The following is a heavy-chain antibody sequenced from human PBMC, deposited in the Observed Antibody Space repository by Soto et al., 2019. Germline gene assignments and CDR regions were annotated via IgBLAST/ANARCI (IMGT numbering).Heavy chain of an antibody. CDR3: ARDISGYSYGAGAFDI. CDR2: ISHDGSNK. D-gene: IGHD5-18*01. CDR1: GFTFSSYA. Sequence: PGGSLRLSCAASGFTFSSYAMHWVRQAPGKGLEWVAVISHDGSNKYYADSVKGRFTISRDNSKNTLYLQMNSLRAEDTAVYYCARDISGYSYGAGAFDIWGQGTMVTVSS. V-gene: IGHV3-30-3*01. J-gene: IGHJ3*02.